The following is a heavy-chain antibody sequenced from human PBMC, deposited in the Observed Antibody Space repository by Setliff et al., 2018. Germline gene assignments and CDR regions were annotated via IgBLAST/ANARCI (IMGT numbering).Heavy chain of an antibody. CDR1: GDSISSGDYF. J-gene: IGHJ4*02. Sequence: LSLTCTVSGDSISSGDYFWSWIRQPPGKGLEWVGNIGHTGSINYNPSLKSRLTISRDTSKNQVSLKLNSVTATDTAVYYCARDLGHGGDSDYWGQGILVTVSS. CDR3: ARDLGHGGDSDY. V-gene: IGHV4-30-4*08. D-gene: IGHD2-21*02. CDR2: IGHTGSI.